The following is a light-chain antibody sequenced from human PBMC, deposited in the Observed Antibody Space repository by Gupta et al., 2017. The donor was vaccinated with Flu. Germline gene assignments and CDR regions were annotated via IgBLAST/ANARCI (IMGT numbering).Light chain of an antibody. CDR2: EVS. J-gene: IGLJ3*02. Sequence: SVTMSCTGTSRDVGGYNYVSWYPQHPGKALMHIVYEVSKRPAGVPDRFSASKSGNTASLPVTGLQDEDDADDYCSEYAGSNSRVFGGGTKLTVL. V-gene: IGLV2-8*01. CDR3: SEYAGSNSRV. CDR1: SRDVGGYNY.